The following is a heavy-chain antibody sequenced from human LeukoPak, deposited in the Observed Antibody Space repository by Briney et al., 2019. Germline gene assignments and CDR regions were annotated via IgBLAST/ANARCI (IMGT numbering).Heavy chain of an antibody. V-gene: IGHV3-23*01. D-gene: IGHD4-17*01. CDR2: ISGSGGST. Sequence: GGSLRLSCAASGFTFSSYAMSWVRQAPGQGLEWVSAISGSGGSTYYADSVKGRFTISRDNSKNTLYLQMNSLRAEDTAVYYCAKAGGNDGDYSYHDYMDVWGKGTTVTVSS. CDR1: GFTFSSYA. J-gene: IGHJ6*03. CDR3: AKAGGNDGDYSYHDYMDV.